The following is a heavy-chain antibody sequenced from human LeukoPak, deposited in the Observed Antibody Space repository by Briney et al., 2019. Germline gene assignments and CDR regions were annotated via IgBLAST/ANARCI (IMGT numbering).Heavy chain of an antibody. Sequence: PGGSLRLSCAASRFTFSSYVMSWVRQAPGKGLECVSAISGSGRSTYYADSVKGRFTISRDNSKNTLYLQMNSLRAEDTAVYYCAKGHYDFWSGYYPLFDYWGQGTLVTVSS. J-gene: IGHJ4*02. CDR1: RFTFSSYV. CDR3: AKGHYDFWSGYYPLFDY. D-gene: IGHD3-3*01. CDR2: ISGSGRST. V-gene: IGHV3-23*01.